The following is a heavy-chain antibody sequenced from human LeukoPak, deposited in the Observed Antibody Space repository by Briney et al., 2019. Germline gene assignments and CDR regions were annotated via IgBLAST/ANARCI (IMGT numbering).Heavy chain of an antibody. V-gene: IGHV4-59*01. J-gene: IGHJ4*02. CDR3: AKSSSGCDSLGY. CDR1: GGSISSYY. CDR2: IYYSGST. D-gene: IGHD6-19*01. Sequence: KPSETLSLTCTVSGGSISSYYWSWSRQPPGKGLEWIGYIYYSGSTNYNPSLKSRVTISVDTSKNQFSLKLSSVTAADTAVYYCAKSSSGCDSLGYCGQGAILTVSS.